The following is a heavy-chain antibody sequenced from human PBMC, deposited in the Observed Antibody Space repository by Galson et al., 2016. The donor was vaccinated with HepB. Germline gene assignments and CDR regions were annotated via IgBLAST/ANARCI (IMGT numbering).Heavy chain of an antibody. CDR2: IWYDGNNQ. J-gene: IGHJ4*02. V-gene: IGHV3-33*01. Sequence: SLRLSCAASGFTFSTYGMHWVRQAPGKGLEWLAVIWYDGNNQYYADSVKGRFTISRDNSKNTVYLQMNSLRPEDAAVYYCARDITGTGYYIDYWGQGTPVTVSS. CDR3: ARDITGTGYYIDY. CDR1: GFTFSTYG. D-gene: IGHD1-7*01.